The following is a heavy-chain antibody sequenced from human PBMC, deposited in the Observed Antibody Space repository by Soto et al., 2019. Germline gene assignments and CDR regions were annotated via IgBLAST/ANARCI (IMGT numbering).Heavy chain of an antibody. CDR1: GGSFSGYY. CDR2: INHSGST. D-gene: IGHD2-15*01. CDR3: ARDLLAEAATPPNGFGP. J-gene: IGHJ5*02. Sequence: QVQLQQWGAGLLKPSETLSLTCAVYGGSFSGYYWSWIRQPPGKGLEWIGEINHSGSTNYNPSLTSRATVSVSTAKNQFSLKLTSVTAADTAVYCCARDLLAEAATPPNGFGPWGQGTLLTVSS. V-gene: IGHV4-34*01.